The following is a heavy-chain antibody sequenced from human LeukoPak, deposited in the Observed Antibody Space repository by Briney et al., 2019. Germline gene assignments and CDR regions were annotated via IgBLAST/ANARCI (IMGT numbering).Heavy chain of an antibody. J-gene: IGHJ4*02. CDR2: ISGSGGST. Sequence: GGSLRLSRPASGFTFSRYAMSWVRPAPGKGLEWVAGISGSGGSTFYADSVKGRFTISRDNSKSTLYLQMNSLRAEDTAVYYCAKSPITSGSLYYSDYWGQGTLVTVSS. CDR3: AKSPITSGSLYYSDY. V-gene: IGHV3-23*01. CDR1: GFTFSRYA. D-gene: IGHD3-16*01.